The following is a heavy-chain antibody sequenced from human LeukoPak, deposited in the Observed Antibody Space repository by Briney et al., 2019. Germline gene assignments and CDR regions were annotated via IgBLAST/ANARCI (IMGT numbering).Heavy chain of an antibody. V-gene: IGHV3-21*01. D-gene: IGHD1-26*01. J-gene: IGHJ5*02. CDR1: GFTFSSYS. Sequence: GGSLRLSCAASGFTFSSYSMNWVRQAPGKGLEWVSSISSSSSYIYYADSVKGRFTISRDNAKNSLYLQMNSLRAEDTAVYYCATKWELPSYNWFDPWGQGTLVTVSS. CDR3: ATKWELPSYNWFDP. CDR2: ISSSSSYI.